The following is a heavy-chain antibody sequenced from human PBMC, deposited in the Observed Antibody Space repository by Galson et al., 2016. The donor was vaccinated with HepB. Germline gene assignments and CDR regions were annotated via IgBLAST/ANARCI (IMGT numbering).Heavy chain of an antibody. D-gene: IGHD5-24*01. J-gene: IGHJ4*02. Sequence: SVKVSCKASGYTFTTNGISWMRQAPGQGLEWVAWISAHNGDTNSAQKFQGRVTLTTDTSTRTAYMELRSLTSDDTAVYYCARDRDRSLDYWGQGTLVTVSS. CDR1: GYTFTTNG. CDR2: ISAHNGDT. V-gene: IGHV1-18*04. CDR3: ARDRDRSLDY.